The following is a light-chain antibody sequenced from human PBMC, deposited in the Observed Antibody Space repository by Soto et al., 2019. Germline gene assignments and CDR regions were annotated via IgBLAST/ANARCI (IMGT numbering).Light chain of an antibody. V-gene: IGKV3-11*01. Sequence: EIVLTQSPATLSLAPGDRATLFCRASQSIGGFLAWYQQRPGQAPSLLIYEASNRPTGIPARFSGSVSGTDFTLTISSLEPEDFAVYYCQQRSNWPPTWTFGQGTKVDIK. CDR1: QSIGGF. CDR2: EAS. CDR3: QQRSNWPPTWT. J-gene: IGKJ1*01.